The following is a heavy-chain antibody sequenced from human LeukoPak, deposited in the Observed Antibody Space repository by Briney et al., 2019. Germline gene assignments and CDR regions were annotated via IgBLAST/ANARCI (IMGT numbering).Heavy chain of an antibody. Sequence: SVKVSCKASGYTFTSYAISWVRQAPGQGLEWMGGIIPIFGTANYAQKFQARVTITADESTSTAYMELSSLRSEDTAVYYCARNYGSGSYYTYYFDYWGQGTLVTVSS. V-gene: IGHV1-69*13. D-gene: IGHD3-10*01. CDR3: ARNYGSGSYYTYYFDY. CDR2: IIPIFGTA. J-gene: IGHJ4*02. CDR1: GYTFTSYA.